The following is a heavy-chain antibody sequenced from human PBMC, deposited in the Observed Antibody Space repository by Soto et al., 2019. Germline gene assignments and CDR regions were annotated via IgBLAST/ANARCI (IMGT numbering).Heavy chain of an antibody. V-gene: IGHV3-30*18. CDR1: GFTFSSYG. D-gene: IGHD3-22*01. Sequence: GGSLRLSCAASGFTFSSYGMHWVRQAPGKGLEWVAVISYDGSNKYYADSVKGRFTISRDNSKNTLYLQMNSLRAEDTAVYYCAKADGYYYYGMDVWGQGTTVTVSS. CDR2: ISYDGSNK. CDR3: AKADGYYYYGMDV. J-gene: IGHJ6*02.